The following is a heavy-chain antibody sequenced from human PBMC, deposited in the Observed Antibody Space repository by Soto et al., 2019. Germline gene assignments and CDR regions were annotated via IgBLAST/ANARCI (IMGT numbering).Heavy chain of an antibody. CDR2: ISYDGSNK. J-gene: IGHJ6*02. D-gene: IGHD2-2*01. CDR3: ARGDCSSTSCYLIYYYYYGMDV. Sequence: GGSLRLSCAASGFTFSSYAMHWVRQAPGKGLGWVAVISYDGSNKYYADSVKGRFTISRDNSKNTLYLQMNSLRAEDTAVYYCARGDCSSTSCYLIYYYYYGMDVWGQGTTVTVSS. V-gene: IGHV3-30-3*01. CDR1: GFTFSSYA.